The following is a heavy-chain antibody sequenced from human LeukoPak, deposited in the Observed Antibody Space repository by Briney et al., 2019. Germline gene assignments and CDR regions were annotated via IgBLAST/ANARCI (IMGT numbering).Heavy chain of an antibody. CDR2: TYYRSKWYN. CDR1: GDSVSSNSAA. Sequence: SQTLSLNCAISGDSVSSNSAAWNWNRQSPSRGLEWLGRTYYRSKWYNDYAVSVKSRISINPDASKNQFSLQLNSVTPEDTPVYYCAKGGGYASFDPWGQGTLVTVSS. V-gene: IGHV6-1*01. D-gene: IGHD5-12*01. CDR3: AKGGGYASFDP. J-gene: IGHJ5*02.